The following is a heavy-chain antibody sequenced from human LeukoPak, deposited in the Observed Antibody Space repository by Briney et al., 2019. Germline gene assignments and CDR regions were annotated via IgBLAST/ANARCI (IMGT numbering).Heavy chain of an antibody. Sequence: GGSLRLSCAASGFTFSSYAMSWVRQAPGNGLEWVSAISGSGGSTYYADSVKGRFTISRDNSKNTLYLQMNSLRAEDTAVYYCAKDRGVVVPAAPCYWGQGTLVTVSS. J-gene: IGHJ4*02. CDR1: GFTFSSYA. CDR2: ISGSGGST. D-gene: IGHD2-2*01. CDR3: AKDRGVVVPAAPCY. V-gene: IGHV3-23*01.